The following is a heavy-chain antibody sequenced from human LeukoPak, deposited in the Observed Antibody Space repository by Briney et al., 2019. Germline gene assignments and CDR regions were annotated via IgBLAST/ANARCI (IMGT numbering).Heavy chain of an antibody. CDR3: ARDLYPAIAAAGTFDYYYYMDV. Sequence: SVKVSCKASGGTFSSYAIIWVRQAPGQGLEWMGGIIPIFGTANYAQKFQGRVTITTDESTSTAYMELSSLRSEDTAVYYCARDLYPAIAAAGTFDYYYYMDVWGKGTTVTVSS. V-gene: IGHV1-69*05. D-gene: IGHD6-13*01. J-gene: IGHJ6*03. CDR2: IIPIFGTA. CDR1: GGTFSSYA.